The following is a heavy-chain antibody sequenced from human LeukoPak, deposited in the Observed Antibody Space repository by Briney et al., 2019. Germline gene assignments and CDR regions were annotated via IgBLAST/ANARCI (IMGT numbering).Heavy chain of an antibody. CDR2: ISSSSSYI. D-gene: IGHD3-16*01. Sequence: GGSLCFYCAASGFTFSSYNMNWVRQAPGKGLEWVSSISSSSSYIYYADSVKGRFTISRDNAKNSLYLQMNSLRAEDTAVYYCARDYAAAEYFQHWGQGTLVTVSS. CDR1: GFTFSSYN. V-gene: IGHV3-21*01. J-gene: IGHJ1*01. CDR3: ARDYAAAEYFQH.